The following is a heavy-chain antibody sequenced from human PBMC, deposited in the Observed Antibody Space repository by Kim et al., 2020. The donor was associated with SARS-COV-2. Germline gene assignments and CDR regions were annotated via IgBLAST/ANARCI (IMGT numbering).Heavy chain of an antibody. J-gene: IGHJ3*02. CDR3: AIQTRPRIGSFDI. V-gene: IGHV5-51*01. CDR1: GYSFTNYW. Sequence: GESLKISCKGSGYSFTNYWIAWVRQMPGKGLEWMGIIYPGDSATRYTPSFQGQVTMSADKSVSTAYLHWTSPKTSDTAMYYCAIQTRPRIGSFDIWGQGT. D-gene: IGHD2-15*01. CDR2: IYPGDSAT.